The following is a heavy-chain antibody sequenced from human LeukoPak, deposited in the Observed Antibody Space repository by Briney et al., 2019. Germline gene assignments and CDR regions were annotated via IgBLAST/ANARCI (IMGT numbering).Heavy chain of an antibody. V-gene: IGHV3-23*01. CDR2: IDGTGVTT. CDR3: ARRTTVLTPAPFDY. Sequence: GGSLRLSCAASGFTFSSYSVSWVRQAPGKGLEWVSAIDGTGVTTRYADSVKGRFTVSRDNSKNTLYLQMNSLRAEDMAVYYCARRTTVLTPAPFDYWGQGTLVTVSS. CDR1: GFTFSSYS. D-gene: IGHD4-23*01. J-gene: IGHJ4*02.